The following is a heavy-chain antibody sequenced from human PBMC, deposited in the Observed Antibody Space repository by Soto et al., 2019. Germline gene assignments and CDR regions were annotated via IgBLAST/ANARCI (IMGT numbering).Heavy chain of an antibody. CDR3: ARSRNAGAVAGPFDY. CDR2: ISYDGSNK. Sequence: GGSLRLSCAASGFTFSSYAMHWVRQAPGKGLEWVAVISYDGSNKYYADSVKGRFTISRDNSKNTLYLQMNSLRAEDTAVYYCARSRNAGAVAGPFDYWGQGTLVTVSS. V-gene: IGHV3-30-3*01. J-gene: IGHJ4*02. D-gene: IGHD6-19*01. CDR1: GFTFSSYA.